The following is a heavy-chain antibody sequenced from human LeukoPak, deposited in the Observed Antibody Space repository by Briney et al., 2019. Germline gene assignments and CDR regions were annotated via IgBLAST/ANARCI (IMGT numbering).Heavy chain of an antibody. CDR1: GYTFTSYY. CDR3: ARDAVMRPDYYDSSGYYYWNWFDP. J-gene: IGHJ5*02. V-gene: IGHV1-46*01. Sequence: ASVKVSCKASGYTFTSYYMHWVRQAPGQGLEWMGIINPSGGSTSYAQKFQGRVTMTRDTSTSTVYMELSSLRSEDTAVYYCARDAVMRPDYYDSSGYYYWNWFDPWGQGTLVTVSS. CDR2: INPSGGST. D-gene: IGHD3-22*01.